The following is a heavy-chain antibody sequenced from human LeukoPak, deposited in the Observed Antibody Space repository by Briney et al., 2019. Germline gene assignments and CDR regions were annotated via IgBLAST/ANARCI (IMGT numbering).Heavy chain of an antibody. CDR2: IIPILGIA. CDR3: ARSVTTFLKRSWDDY. Sequence: GASVKVSCKASGGTFSSYAISWVRQAPGQGLEWMGRIIPILGIANYAQKFQGRVTITADKSTSTAYMELSSLRSEDTAVYYCARSVTTFLKRSWDDYWGQGTLVTVSS. CDR1: GGTFSSYA. J-gene: IGHJ4*02. V-gene: IGHV1-69*04. D-gene: IGHD4-17*01.